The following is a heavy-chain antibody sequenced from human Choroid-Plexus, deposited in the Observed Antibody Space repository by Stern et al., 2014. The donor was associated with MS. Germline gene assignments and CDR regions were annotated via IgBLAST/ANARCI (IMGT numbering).Heavy chain of an antibody. CDR2: VSYGGSNK. D-gene: IGHD2/OR15-2a*01. Sequence: QVQLVESGGGVVQPGRPLRLSCVASGLTFGSCAMHWVRQAPGQGLEWVAGVSYGGSNKDYDDSFEGRFTISRDNSQNTLYMQMSSLRPEDTDVYYCAKDRQYLTYFFDHWGQGSLVPVSS. CDR1: GLTFGSCA. J-gene: IGHJ5*02. V-gene: IGHV3-30*18. CDR3: AKDRQYLTYFFDH.